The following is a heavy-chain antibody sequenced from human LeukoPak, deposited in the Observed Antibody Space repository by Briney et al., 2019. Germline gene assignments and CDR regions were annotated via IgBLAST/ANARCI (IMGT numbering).Heavy chain of an antibody. CDR2: IYHSGST. CDR3: ARLYDFWSGPHFDY. J-gene: IGHJ4*02. Sequence: PSETLSLTCTVSGYSISSGFYWGWIRQPPGKGLECIGSIYHSGSTYYNPSLKSRVTISVDTSKNQFSLNLSSVTAADTAMYYCARLYDFWSGPHFDYWGQGTLVTVSS. D-gene: IGHD3-3*01. CDR1: GYSISSGFY. V-gene: IGHV4-38-2*02.